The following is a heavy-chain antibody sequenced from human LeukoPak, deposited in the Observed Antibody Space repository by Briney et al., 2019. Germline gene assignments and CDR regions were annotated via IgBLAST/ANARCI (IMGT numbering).Heavy chain of an antibody. Sequence: SETLSLTCTVSGGSISSGSYYWSWIRQPAGKGLEWIGRIYTSGSTNYNPSLKSRVTISVDTSKNQFSLKLSSVTAADTAVYYCARAPFGAFDIWGQGTMVTVSS. J-gene: IGHJ3*02. D-gene: IGHD3-3*01. CDR2: IYTSGST. CDR1: GGSISSGSYY. V-gene: IGHV4-61*02. CDR3: ARAPFGAFDI.